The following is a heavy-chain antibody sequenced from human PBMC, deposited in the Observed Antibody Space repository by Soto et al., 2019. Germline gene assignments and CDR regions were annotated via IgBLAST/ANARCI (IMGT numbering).Heavy chain of an antibody. J-gene: IGHJ5*02. V-gene: IGHV2-26*01. CDR2: ILANDEE. CDR3: ARIEGYSGYYWFDP. Sequence: QVTLKESGPVLVKPTETLTLTCTVSGFSLNNIRMGVSWIRQPPGKALEWLAHILANDEESYSPSLRSRLTISKDIFKSHVVLTMTNMDPVDTATYYCARIEGYSGYYWFDPCGPGTPVTVSS. D-gene: IGHD5-12*01. CDR1: GFSLNNIRMG.